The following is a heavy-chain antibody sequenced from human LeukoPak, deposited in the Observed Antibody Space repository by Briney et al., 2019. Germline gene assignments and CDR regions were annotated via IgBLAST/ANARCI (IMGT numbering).Heavy chain of an antibody. CDR2: ISGSGGST. Sequence: GGSLRLSCAASGFTFSSYAMSWVSQAPGKGLEWVSAISGSGGSTYYADSVKGRFTISRDNAKNSLYLQMNSLRAEDTAVYYCARPSLNTGSYFDYWGQGILVSVSS. CDR3: ARPSLNTGSYFDY. CDR1: GFTFSSYA. J-gene: IGHJ4*02. D-gene: IGHD1-26*01. V-gene: IGHV3-23*01.